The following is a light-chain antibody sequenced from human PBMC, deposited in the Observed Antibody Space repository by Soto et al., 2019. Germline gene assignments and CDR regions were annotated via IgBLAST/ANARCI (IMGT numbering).Light chain of an antibody. CDR1: SSNIGSNT. CDR3: SSYTGGNPSYV. J-gene: IGLJ1*01. Sequence: QSVLTQPPSASGTPGQRVTISCSGSSSNIGSNTVNWYQQLPGTAPKLMIYEVTIRPSGVSDRFSGSKSGNTASLTVSGLQAEDEADYYCSSYTGGNPSYVFGTGTKLTVL. CDR2: EVT. V-gene: IGLV1-44*01.